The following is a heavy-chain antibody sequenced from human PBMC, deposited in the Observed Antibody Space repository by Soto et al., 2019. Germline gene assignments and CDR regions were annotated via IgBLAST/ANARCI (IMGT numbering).Heavy chain of an antibody. D-gene: IGHD7-27*01. J-gene: IGHJ3*02. CDR2: TCYRSKWYN. V-gene: IGHV6-1*01. Sequence: QTLSLTWAISGDSVSSNSVAWSLIRQSPSRGLEWLGRTCYRSKWYNDYTLSVKSRITINPDTSKNQFSLQLNSVTPGDTAVYYCARFLGRYDAFDIWGQGTVVTVSS. CDR3: ARFLGRYDAFDI. CDR1: GDSVSSNSVA.